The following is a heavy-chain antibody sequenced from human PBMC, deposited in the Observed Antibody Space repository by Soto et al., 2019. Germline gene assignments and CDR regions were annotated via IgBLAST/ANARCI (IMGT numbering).Heavy chain of an antibody. CDR2: ISYHGSNK. Sequence: QMQLVASGGGVVQPGRSLRLSCAASGFTFSSHAMHWVRQAPGTGLEWVAVISYHGSNKYYADSAKGRFTISRDNSKNTLYLQLTSLIPEDTAMYYWARGSDSINWYYFSAMDVWGQGTTVTVSS. CDR1: GFTFSSHA. CDR3: ARGSDSINWYYFSAMDV. J-gene: IGHJ6*02. D-gene: IGHD6-13*01. V-gene: IGHV3-30-3*01.